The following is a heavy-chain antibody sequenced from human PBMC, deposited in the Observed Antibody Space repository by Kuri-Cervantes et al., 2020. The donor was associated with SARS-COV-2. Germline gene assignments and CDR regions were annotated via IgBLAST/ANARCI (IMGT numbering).Heavy chain of an antibody. J-gene: IGHJ6*02. V-gene: IGHV1-46*01. CDR1: GYTFTGYY. CDR3: AESGSYRYGLDV. CDR2: ISPNGDRT. D-gene: IGHD3-16*02. Sequence: ASVKVSCKASGYTFTGYYIHWVRQAPGRGLEWVGIISPNGDRTSFAPKFQGRVSMTRDTSTSTAYMEMSGLISGDTAVYFCAESGSYRYGLDVWGQGTTVTVSS.